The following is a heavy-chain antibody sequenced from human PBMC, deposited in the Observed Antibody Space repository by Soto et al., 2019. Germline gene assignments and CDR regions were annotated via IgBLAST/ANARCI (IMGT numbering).Heavy chain of an antibody. V-gene: IGHV3-64*02. J-gene: IGHJ4*02. CDR2: ISGNGLIT. Sequence: EVQLVESGEGLVQPGGSLRLSCAASGFTFSTYAMHWVRQAPGKGLEYVSVISGNGLITYYADSVKGRFTISRDNSKNTVYLQMGSLRAEDTAVYYCARASSTSYDRDYWGQGTLVTVSS. D-gene: IGHD2-2*01. CDR1: GFTFSTYA. CDR3: ARASSTSYDRDY.